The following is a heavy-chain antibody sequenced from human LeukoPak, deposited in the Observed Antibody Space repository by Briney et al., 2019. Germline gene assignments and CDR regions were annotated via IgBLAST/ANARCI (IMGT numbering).Heavy chain of an antibody. J-gene: IGHJ4*02. Sequence: ASVKVSCTASGYTFTSYGISWVRQAPGQGLEWMGWISGYNGNTKYAQKLQGRVTMTTDTSTSTAYMELRSLRSDDTAVYYCAREDCSGGSCYPGVYWGQGTLVTVSS. CDR2: ISGYNGNT. V-gene: IGHV1-18*01. D-gene: IGHD2-15*01. CDR1: GYTFTSYG. CDR3: AREDCSGGSCYPGVY.